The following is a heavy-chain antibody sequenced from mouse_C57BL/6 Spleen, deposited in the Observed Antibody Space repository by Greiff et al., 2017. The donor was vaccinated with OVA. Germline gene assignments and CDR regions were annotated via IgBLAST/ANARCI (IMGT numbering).Heavy chain of an antibody. CDR3: ARGGNAMDY. CDR1: GYAFSRSW. J-gene: IGHJ4*01. Sequence: VHLVESGPELVKPGASVKISCKASGYAFSRSWMNWVKQRPGKGLEWIGRIYPGDGDTNYNGKFKGKATLTADKSSSTAYMQLSSLTSEDSAVYFCARGGNAMDYWGQGTSVTVSS. V-gene: IGHV1-82*01. CDR2: IYPGDGDT.